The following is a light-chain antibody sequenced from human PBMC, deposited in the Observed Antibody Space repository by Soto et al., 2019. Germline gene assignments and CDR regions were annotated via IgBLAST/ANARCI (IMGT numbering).Light chain of an antibody. V-gene: IGKV3-15*01. CDR3: QQYNNWPPGT. J-gene: IGKJ2*02. CDR2: RAS. Sequence: EIVMTQSPATLSVSPGERATLSCGASQSVSSNLAWYQQKPGQAPRLLIYRASTRATGIPARFSGSGSGTEFTLTIRSLQSEDFAVYYCQQYNNWPPGTFGQGTKLEIK. CDR1: QSVSSN.